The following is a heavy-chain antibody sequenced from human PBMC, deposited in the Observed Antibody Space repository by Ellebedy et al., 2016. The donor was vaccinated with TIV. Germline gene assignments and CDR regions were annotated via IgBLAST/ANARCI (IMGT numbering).Heavy chain of an antibody. J-gene: IGHJ4*02. CDR3: ARDFSELPSDY. V-gene: IGHV3-21*01. CDR2: ISSSSSYI. CDR1: GFTFSSYS. D-gene: IGHD1-26*01. Sequence: GESLKISCAASGFTFSSYSMNWVRQAPGKGLEWVSSISSSSSYIYYADSVKGRFTISRDNAKNSLYLQMNSLRAEDTAVYYCARDFSELPSDYWGQGTLVTVSS.